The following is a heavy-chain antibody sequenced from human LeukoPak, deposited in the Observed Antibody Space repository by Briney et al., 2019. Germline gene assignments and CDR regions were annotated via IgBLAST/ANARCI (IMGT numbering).Heavy chain of an antibody. J-gene: IGHJ4*02. CDR3: AMMPPGPTMIVVVPV. Sequence: SETLSLTCTVSGASISSESYYWTWIRQPAGKGLEWIGRIYNTGSTKYNPSLKSRVTISITTSKNQFSLKLNSVTAADTAVYYCAMMPPGPTMIVVVPVWGQGTLVTVSS. V-gene: IGHV4-61*02. D-gene: IGHD3-22*01. CDR1: GASISSESYY. CDR2: IYNTGST.